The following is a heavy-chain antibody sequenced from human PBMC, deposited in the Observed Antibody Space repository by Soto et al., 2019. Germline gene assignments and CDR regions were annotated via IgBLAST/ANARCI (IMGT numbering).Heavy chain of an antibody. D-gene: IGHD3-10*01. Sequence: GASVKVSCKASGYTFTGYYMHWLRQAPGQGLEWMGWINPNSGGTNYAQKSQGRVTMTRDTSISTAYMELSRLRSDDTAVYYCARGGLELVRGVIITWSYYFDYWGQGTLVTVSS. CDR3: ARGGLELVRGVIITWSYYFDY. V-gene: IGHV1-2*02. J-gene: IGHJ4*02. CDR2: INPNSGGT. CDR1: GYTFTGYY.